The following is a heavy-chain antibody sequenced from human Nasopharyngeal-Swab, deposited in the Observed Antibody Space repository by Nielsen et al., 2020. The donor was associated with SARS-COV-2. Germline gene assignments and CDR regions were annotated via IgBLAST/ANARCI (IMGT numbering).Heavy chain of an antibody. V-gene: IGHV3-30*18. CDR2: ISYDGSNK. CDR1: GFTFSSYG. J-gene: IGHJ5*02. D-gene: IGHD4-23*01. CDR3: AKVYGGSEFDP. Sequence: GESLKISCAASGFTFSSYGMHWVRQAPGKGLEWVALISYDGSNKYYADSVKGRFTISRDNSKNTPYLQMNSLRAEDTAVYYCAKVYGGSEFDPWGQGTLVTVSS.